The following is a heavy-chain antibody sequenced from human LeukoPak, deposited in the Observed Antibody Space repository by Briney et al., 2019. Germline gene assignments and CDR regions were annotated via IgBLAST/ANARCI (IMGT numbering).Heavy chain of an antibody. V-gene: IGHV3-74*01. Sequence: PGGSLRLSCAASGFIFSGYWMHCVRHAPGKGLVWLSRIKNDGRSTIYADSVKGRFTISRDNAKNTLYLQMNSLRVEDTAVYYCTKSDWFDPWGQGTLVTVSS. CDR3: TKSDWFDP. CDR1: GFIFSGYW. CDR2: IKNDGRST. D-gene: IGHD3-3*01. J-gene: IGHJ5*02.